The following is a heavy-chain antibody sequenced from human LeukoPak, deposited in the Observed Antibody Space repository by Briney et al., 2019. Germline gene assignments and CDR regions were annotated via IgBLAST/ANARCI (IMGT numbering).Heavy chain of an antibody. Sequence: GGSLRLSCAASGFAFNTHAMSWVRQAPGKGLEWVSGINGNGASTYYSDSVKGRFTISRDNSKNTLYLQMSSLRAEDTAVYYCAKDQGYSYYYLDYWGQGTLVTVSP. CDR2: INGNGAST. D-gene: IGHD5-18*01. J-gene: IGHJ4*02. CDR1: GFAFNTHA. V-gene: IGHV3-23*01. CDR3: AKDQGYSYYYLDY.